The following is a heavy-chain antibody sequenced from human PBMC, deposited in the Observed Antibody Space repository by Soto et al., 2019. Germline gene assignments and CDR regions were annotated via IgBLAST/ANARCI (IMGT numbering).Heavy chain of an antibody. CDR2: IYYSGST. J-gene: IGHJ4*02. D-gene: IGHD6-19*01. V-gene: IGHV4-39*01. CDR3: ATESSGWYRGFDN. Sequence: QLQLQESGPGLVKPSETLSLTCTVSGGSINRNTYYWGWIRQPPGKGLEWIGSIYYSGSTYYNPSVNSRVTISVDTSNNQFSLKLSSVTAADTAVYYCATESSGWYRGFDNWGQGTLVTVSS. CDR1: GGSINRNTYY.